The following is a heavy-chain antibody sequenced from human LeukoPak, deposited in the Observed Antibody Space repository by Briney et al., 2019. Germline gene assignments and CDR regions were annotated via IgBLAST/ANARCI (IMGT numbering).Heavy chain of an antibody. CDR3: ARGTAMVTYFDY. J-gene: IGHJ4*02. V-gene: IGHV3-64*02. CDR2: ISSNGGST. CDR1: GFTFSSYA. D-gene: IGHD5-18*01. Sequence: GGSLRLSCAASGFTFSSYAVHWVRQAPGKGLEYVSAISSNGGSTYYADSVKGRFTISRDNSKNTLYLQMGSLRAEDMAVYYCARGTAMVTYFDYWGQGTLVTVSS.